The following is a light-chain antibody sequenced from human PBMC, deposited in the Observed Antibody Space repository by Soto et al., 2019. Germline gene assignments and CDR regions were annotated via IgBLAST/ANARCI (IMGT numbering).Light chain of an antibody. CDR2: VVS. CDR1: QNISNY. J-gene: IGKJ1*01. Sequence: IVLTQSPATLSLSPGKRATPSCRASQNISNYLIWYQQKPGQVPSLVMYVVSIRATGSPARLSGSGSETDFPRTIHSLEREDFAVYYWQQRSNWPRTFGQGTKVDI. V-gene: IGKV3-11*01. CDR3: QQRSNWPRT.